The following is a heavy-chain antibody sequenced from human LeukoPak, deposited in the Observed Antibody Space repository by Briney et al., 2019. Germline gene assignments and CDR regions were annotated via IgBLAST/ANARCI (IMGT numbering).Heavy chain of an antibody. CDR1: GFTFSSYS. Sequence: GGSLRLSCAASGFTFSSYSMNWVRQAPGKGLEWVSSISSSSSYIYYADSVKGRFTTSRDNAKNSLYLQMNSLRAEDTAVYYCARANFYDSSGYLDYWGQGTLVTVSS. D-gene: IGHD3-22*01. CDR3: ARANFYDSSGYLDY. CDR2: ISSSSSYI. J-gene: IGHJ4*02. V-gene: IGHV3-21*01.